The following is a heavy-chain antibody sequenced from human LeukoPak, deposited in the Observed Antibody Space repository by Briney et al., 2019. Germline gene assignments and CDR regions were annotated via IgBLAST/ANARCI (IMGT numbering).Heavy chain of an antibody. V-gene: IGHV3-9*01. CDR2: ISWNSGSI. CDR3: AKSGSSGYYYYDY. J-gene: IGHJ4*02. Sequence: GRSLRLSCAASGFTFDDYAMHWVRQAPGKGLEWVSGISWNSGSIGYADSVKGRFTISRDNAKNSRYLQMNSLRAEDTALYYCAKSGSSGYYYYDYWGQGTLVTVSS. D-gene: IGHD3-22*01. CDR1: GFTFDDYA.